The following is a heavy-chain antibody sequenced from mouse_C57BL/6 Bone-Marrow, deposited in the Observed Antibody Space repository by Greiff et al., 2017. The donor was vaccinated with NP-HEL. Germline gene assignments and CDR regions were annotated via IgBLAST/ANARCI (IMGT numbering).Heavy chain of an antibody. D-gene: IGHD2-3*01. Sequence: EVQLVESGEGLVKPGGSLKLSCEASGFTFSSYAMSWVRQTPEKRLEWVAYISSGGDYIYYADTVKGRFTISRDNARTTLYLQMSSLKSEDTAMYYWTRDHYDVSRAAMDYWCQGTSVTVSS. CDR1: GFTFSSYA. CDR3: TRDHYDVSRAAMDY. J-gene: IGHJ4*01. CDR2: ISSGGDYI. V-gene: IGHV5-9-1*02.